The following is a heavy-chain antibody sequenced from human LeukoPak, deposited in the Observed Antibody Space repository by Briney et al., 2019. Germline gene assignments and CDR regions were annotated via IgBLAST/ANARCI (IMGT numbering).Heavy chain of an antibody. J-gene: IGHJ4*02. CDR2: ISYDGSNK. V-gene: IGHV3-30*18. Sequence: GGSLRLSCAASGFTFSSYGMHWVRQAPGKGLEWVAVISYDGSNKYYADSVKGRFTISRDNSKNTLYLQMNSLRAEDTAVYYCAKEIAVAGTSYYFDYWGQGTLVTVSS. CDR3: AKEIAVAGTSYYFDY. D-gene: IGHD6-19*01. CDR1: GFTFSSYG.